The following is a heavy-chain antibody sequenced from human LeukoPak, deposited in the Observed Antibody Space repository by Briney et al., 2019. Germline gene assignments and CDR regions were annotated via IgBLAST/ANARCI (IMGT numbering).Heavy chain of an antibody. V-gene: IGHV3-48*03. CDR1: GFTFSSYE. Sequence: PGGSLRLSCAASGFTFSSYEMNWVRQAPGKGLEWVSYISSSGSTIYYADSVKGRLTISRDNAKNSLYLQMNSLRAEDTAVYYCARDGKYFFDYWGQGTLVTVSS. CDR3: ARDGKYFFDY. CDR2: ISSSGSTI. J-gene: IGHJ4*02.